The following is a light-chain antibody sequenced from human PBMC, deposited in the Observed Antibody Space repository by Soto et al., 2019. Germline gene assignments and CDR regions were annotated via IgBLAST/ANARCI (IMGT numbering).Light chain of an antibody. CDR2: GVS. CDR3: QQGDGWPFT. CDR1: QSISCE. J-gene: IGKJ2*01. V-gene: IGKV3-15*01. Sequence: EIVITQSPATLSVSPGERATLSCRASQSISCELHWHQQGPSQPPRLLIYGVSTRATGVPDRFSDSGSGSDFTLTFSGLQSEDLAVYYCQQGDGWPFTFGQVARLDI.